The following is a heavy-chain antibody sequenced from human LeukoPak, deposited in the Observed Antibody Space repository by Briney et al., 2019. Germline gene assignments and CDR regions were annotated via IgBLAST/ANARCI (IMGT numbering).Heavy chain of an antibody. CDR1: GFTFDDYA. Sequence: GGSLRLSCAASGFTFDDYAMHWVRQAPGKGLEWVSGISWNSGSIGYADSVKGRFTISRDNAKNSLYLQMSSLRAEDMALYYCAKESSSDAFDIWGQGTMVTVSS. CDR2: ISWNSGSI. CDR3: AKESSSDAFDI. J-gene: IGHJ3*02. V-gene: IGHV3-9*03. D-gene: IGHD6-6*01.